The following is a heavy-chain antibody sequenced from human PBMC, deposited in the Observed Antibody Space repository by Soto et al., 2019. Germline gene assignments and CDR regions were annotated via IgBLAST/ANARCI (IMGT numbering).Heavy chain of an antibody. CDR1: GGSISSYY. V-gene: IGHV4-59*12. CDR3: AREMATISLDY. CDR2: IYYSGST. D-gene: IGHD5-12*01. Sequence: PSETLSLTCTVSGGSISSYYWSWIRQPPGKGLEWIGYIYYSGSTYYNPSLKSRVTISVDTSKNQFSLKLSSVTAADTAVYYCAREMATISLDYWGQGTLVTVSS. J-gene: IGHJ4*02.